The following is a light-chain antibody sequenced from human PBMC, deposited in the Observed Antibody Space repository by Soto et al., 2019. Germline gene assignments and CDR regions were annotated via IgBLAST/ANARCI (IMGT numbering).Light chain of an antibody. CDR3: QQYDSSPFT. CDR1: QSFSSKS. Sequence: EIVLTQSPGTLSLSPGEGATLSCRASQSFSSKSLAWYQQKPGQAPRLLIYAVSRRASGIPDRFSGSGAGTDFSLTIARLEPEDFAMYYCQQYDSSPFTFGPGTKVNIK. J-gene: IGKJ3*01. V-gene: IGKV3-20*01. CDR2: AVS.